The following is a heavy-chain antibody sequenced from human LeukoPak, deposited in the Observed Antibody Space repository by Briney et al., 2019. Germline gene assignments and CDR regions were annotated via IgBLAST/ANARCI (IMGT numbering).Heavy chain of an antibody. Sequence: PSETLSLTCTVSVGSITTDYWSWIRQPPGKGLEWIGYIYDYDKEITHYNPSLKSRVTMSVDQSKYQFSLKLSSVTAADSATYYCARRATGTTGTFDYWGQGTLVTVSS. V-gene: IGHV4-59*01. CDR3: ARRATGTTGTFDY. J-gene: IGHJ4*02. D-gene: IGHD1-1*01. CDR2: IYDYDKEIT. CDR1: VGSITTDY.